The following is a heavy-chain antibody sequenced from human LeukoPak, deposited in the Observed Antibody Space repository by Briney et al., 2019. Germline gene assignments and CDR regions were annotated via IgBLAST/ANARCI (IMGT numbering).Heavy chain of an antibody. D-gene: IGHD1-26*01. CDR2: IYYSGRT. Sequence: SETLSLTCTVSGGSISSSYYYWGWIRQPPGKGLEYIGNIYYSGRTYYNPSLKSRATISVDTSKTQFSLKLNSVTAADTAVYYCARVTVGATADYFDYWGQGTLVTVSS. J-gene: IGHJ4*02. V-gene: IGHV4-39*01. CDR3: ARVTVGATADYFDY. CDR1: GGSISSSYYY.